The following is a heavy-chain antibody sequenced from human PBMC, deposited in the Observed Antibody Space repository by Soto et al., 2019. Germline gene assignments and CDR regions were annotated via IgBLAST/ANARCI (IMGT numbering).Heavy chain of an antibody. Sequence: EVQLVESGGGLVQPGGSLRLSCAASGFTFSSYSMNWVRQAPGKGLEWVSYISSSSSTIYYADSVKGRFTISRDNAKNSMYLQMNSLRAEDTAVYYCAREVRRTNSGYYLVVSVSHYFDYWGQGTLVTVSS. D-gene: IGHD5-12*01. J-gene: IGHJ4*02. V-gene: IGHV3-48*01. CDR3: AREVRRTNSGYYLVVSVSHYFDY. CDR2: ISSSSSTI. CDR1: GFTFSSYS.